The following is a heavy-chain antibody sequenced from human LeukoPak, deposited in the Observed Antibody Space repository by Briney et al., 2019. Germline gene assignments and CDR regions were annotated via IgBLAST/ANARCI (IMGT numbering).Heavy chain of an antibody. J-gene: IGHJ4*02. CDR2: IYYSGST. CDR3: ARSYYGGQYYFDY. D-gene: IGHD4-23*01. CDR1: GGSISSYY. Sequence: SETLSLTCTVSGGSISSYYWSWIRQPPGNGLEWIGYIYYSGSTNYNPSLKSRVTISVDTSKNQFSLKLSSVTAADTAVYYCARSYYGGQYYFDYWGQGTLVTVSS. V-gene: IGHV4-59*01.